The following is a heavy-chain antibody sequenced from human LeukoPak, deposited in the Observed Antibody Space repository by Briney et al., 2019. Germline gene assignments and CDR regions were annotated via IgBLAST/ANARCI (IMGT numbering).Heavy chain of an antibody. CDR3: AKYYGDDPDYYYYMDV. CDR2: ISGSGYSP. V-gene: IGHV3-23*01. CDR1: GFTFSHYG. D-gene: IGHD4-17*01. Sequence: GGSLRLSCAASGFTFSHYGMSWVRQAPGKGLDWVSAISGSGYSPYYADSVKGRFTISRDNSKNTLYLQMNSLRAEDTAVYYCAKYYGDDPDYYYYMDVWGKGTTVTISS. J-gene: IGHJ6*03.